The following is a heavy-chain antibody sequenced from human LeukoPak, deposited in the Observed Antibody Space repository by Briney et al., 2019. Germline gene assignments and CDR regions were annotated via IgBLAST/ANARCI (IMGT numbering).Heavy chain of an antibody. CDR3: ARGHYDFWSGYLPWFDP. CDR2: IYTSGST. CDR1: GGSISSYY. D-gene: IGHD3-3*01. Sequence: SETLSLTCTVSGGSISSYYWSWIRQPAGKGLEWIGRIYTSGSTNYNPSLKSRVTMSVDTSKNQFSLKLSSVTAADTAVYYCARGHYDFWSGYLPWFDPWGQGTLVTVSS. J-gene: IGHJ5*02. V-gene: IGHV4-4*07.